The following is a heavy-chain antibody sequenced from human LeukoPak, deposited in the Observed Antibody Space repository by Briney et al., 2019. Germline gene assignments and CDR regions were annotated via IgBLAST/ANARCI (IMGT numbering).Heavy chain of an antibody. Sequence: SQTLSLTCTVSGGSISSGGYYWRWIRQHPGKGLEWIGYIYYSGSTYYNPSLKSRVTISVDTSKNQFSLKLSSVTAADTAVYYCARGTIAAAGSWGQGTLVTVSS. CDR2: IYYSGST. CDR3: ARGTIAAAGS. CDR1: GGSISSGGYY. J-gene: IGHJ4*02. V-gene: IGHV4-31*03. D-gene: IGHD6-13*01.